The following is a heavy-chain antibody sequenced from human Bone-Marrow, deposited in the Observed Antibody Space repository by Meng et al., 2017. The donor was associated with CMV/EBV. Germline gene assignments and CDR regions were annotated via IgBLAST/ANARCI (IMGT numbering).Heavy chain of an antibody. J-gene: IGHJ4*02. V-gene: IGHV3-33*01. CDR3: ARPGNSNGWYYFDF. Sequence: SGFTFTNCAMHWVRQAPGKGLEWVAVIWFDGSKRNYGDSVKGRFTISKDDSSQTLYLQMNSLKAADTAVYYCARPGNSNGWYYFDFWGQGALVTVSS. CDR1: GFTFTNCA. D-gene: IGHD6-19*01. CDR2: IWFDGSKR.